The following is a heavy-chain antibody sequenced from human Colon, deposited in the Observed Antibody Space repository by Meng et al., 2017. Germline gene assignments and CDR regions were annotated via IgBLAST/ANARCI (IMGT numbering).Heavy chain of an antibody. Sequence: ASVKVSCKASGHTFSRSGVNWVRQAPGQGLEWMGWISAYNGNTKYAQTLQGRVTLTIDASTSTAYMDLRSLISDDTAVYYCARGEWFGEFDYWGQGTLVTGSS. J-gene: IGHJ4*02. D-gene: IGHD3-10*01. V-gene: IGHV1-18*01. CDR1: GHTFSRSG. CDR2: ISAYNGNT. CDR3: ARGEWFGEFDY.